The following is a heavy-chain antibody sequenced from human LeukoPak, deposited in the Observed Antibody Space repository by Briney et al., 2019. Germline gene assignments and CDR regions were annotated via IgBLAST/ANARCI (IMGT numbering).Heavy chain of an antibody. CDR2: ISAYNGNT. CDR1: GYIFTSYG. D-gene: IGHD5-18*01. Sequence: ASVKVSCKASGYIFTSYGISWVRQAPGQGLEWMGWISAYNGNTNYAQKLQGRVTMTTDTSTSTAYMELRSLRSDDTAVYYCARLFEYSSYYYYYMDVWGKGTTVTISS. V-gene: IGHV1-18*01. CDR3: ARLFEYSSYYYYYMDV. J-gene: IGHJ6*03.